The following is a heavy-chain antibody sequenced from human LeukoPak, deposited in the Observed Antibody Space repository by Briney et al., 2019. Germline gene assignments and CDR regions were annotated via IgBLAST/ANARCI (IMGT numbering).Heavy chain of an antibody. CDR3: ARGCIAAAGDLDY. D-gene: IGHD6-13*01. V-gene: IGHV3-33*01. CDR2: IWYDGSNK. Sequence: GRSLRLSCAASGFTFSSYGMHWVRQAPGKGLEWVAVIWYDGSNKYYADSVKGRFTISRDNSKNTLYLQMNSLRAEDTAVYYCARGCIAAAGDLDYWGQGTLATVSS. CDR1: GFTFSSYG. J-gene: IGHJ4*02.